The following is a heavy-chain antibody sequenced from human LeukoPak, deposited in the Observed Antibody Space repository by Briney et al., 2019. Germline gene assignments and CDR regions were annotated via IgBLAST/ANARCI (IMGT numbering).Heavy chain of an antibody. J-gene: IGHJ4*02. CDR2: IWYDGSNK. D-gene: IGHD5-18*01. CDR1: GFTFSSYG. Sequence: GGSLRLSCAASGFTFSSYGMHWVRQAPGKGLEWVAVIWYDGSNKYYADSVKGRFTISRDNSKNTLYLQMNSLRAEDTAVYYCARAAYSYGAYYFDYWGQGTLVTVSS. CDR3: ARAAYSYGAYYFDY. V-gene: IGHV3-33*08.